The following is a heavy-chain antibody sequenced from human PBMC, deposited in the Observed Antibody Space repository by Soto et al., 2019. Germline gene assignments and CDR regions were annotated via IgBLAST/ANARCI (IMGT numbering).Heavy chain of an antibody. CDR3: ARWEDLYCSGGSCYGAYSYY. J-gene: IGHJ4*02. Sequence: LRLSCAASGFTFSSYSINWVRQAPGKRLEWVSYISSSSSTIYYADSVKGRFTISRDNAKNSLYLQMNSLRAEDTAVYYCARWEDLYCSGGSCYGAYSYYWGQGTLVTVS. V-gene: IGHV3-48*01. CDR1: GFTFSSYS. D-gene: IGHD2-15*01. CDR2: ISSSSSTI.